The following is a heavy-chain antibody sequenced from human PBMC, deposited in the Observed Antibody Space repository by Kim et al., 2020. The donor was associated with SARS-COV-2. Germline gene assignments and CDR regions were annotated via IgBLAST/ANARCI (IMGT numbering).Heavy chain of an antibody. CDR2: INGGNGYT. CDR1: GYTFNTYA. Sequence: ASVKVSCKASGYTFNTYALHWVRQAPGQRLDWMGWINGGNGYTDYSQKFQYRVTFTKDTSAKTAYMELSSLRSEDTAVYYCARDHRNTSGYYSFDYWGQGTLVTVSS. D-gene: IGHD3-22*01. CDR3: ARDHRNTSGYYSFDY. J-gene: IGHJ4*02. V-gene: IGHV1-3*01.